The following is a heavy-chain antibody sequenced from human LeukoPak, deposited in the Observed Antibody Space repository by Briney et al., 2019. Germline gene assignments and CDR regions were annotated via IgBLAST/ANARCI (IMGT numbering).Heavy chain of an antibody. V-gene: IGHV3-23*01. CDR1: GLTFSSYA. Sequence: PGGSLRLSCAASGLTFSSYAMSWVRQAPGKGLEWVSAISGSGGSTYYADSVKGRFTISRDNSKNTLYLQMNSLRAEDTAVYYCAKGDRYSSGWYVFFDYWGQGTLVTVSS. D-gene: IGHD6-19*01. CDR2: ISGSGGST. J-gene: IGHJ4*02. CDR3: AKGDRYSSGWYVFFDY.